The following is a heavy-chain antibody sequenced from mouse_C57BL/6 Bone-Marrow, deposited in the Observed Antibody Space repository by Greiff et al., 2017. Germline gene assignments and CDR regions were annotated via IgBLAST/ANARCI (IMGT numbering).Heavy chain of an antibody. V-gene: IGHV5-4*01. J-gene: IGHJ1*03. CDR3: ARDADDGYSYWYFDV. CDR2: ISDGGSYT. CDR1: GFTFSSYA. D-gene: IGHD2-3*01. Sequence: EVKLVESGGGLVKPGGSLKLSCAASGFTFSSYAMSWVRQTPEKRLEWVATISDGGSYTYYPDNVKGRFTISRDNAKNNLYLQMSHLKSEDTAMYYCARDADDGYSYWYFDVWGTGTTVTVSS.